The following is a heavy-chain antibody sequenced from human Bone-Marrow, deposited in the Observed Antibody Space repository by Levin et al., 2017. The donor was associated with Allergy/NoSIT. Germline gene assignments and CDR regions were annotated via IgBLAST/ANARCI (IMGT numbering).Heavy chain of an antibody. CDR2: ISSSGSTI. CDR1: GFTFSSYE. J-gene: IGHJ3*02. D-gene: IGHD3-9*01. CDR3: ARVAAKYYDILTGYFPDAFDI. Sequence: GGSLRLSCAASGFTFSSYEMNWVRQAPGKGLEWVSYISSSGSTIYYADSVKGRFTISRDNAKNSLYLQMNSLRAEDTAVYYCARVAAKYYDILTGYFPDAFDIWGQGTMVTVSS. V-gene: IGHV3-48*03.